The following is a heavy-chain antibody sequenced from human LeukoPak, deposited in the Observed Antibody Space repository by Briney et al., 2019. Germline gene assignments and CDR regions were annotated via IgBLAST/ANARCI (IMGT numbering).Heavy chain of an antibody. D-gene: IGHD5-12*01. J-gene: IGHJ3*02. V-gene: IGHV5-51*01. CDR1: GYSFTSYW. CDR3: ARGVFSGYDLSAFDI. Sequence: GESLKISCKGSGYSFTSYWIGWVCQMPGKGLEWMGIIYPGDSDTRYSPSFQGQVTISADKSISTAYLQWSSLKASDTAMYYCARGVFSGYDLSAFDIWGQGTMVTVSS. CDR2: IYPGDSDT.